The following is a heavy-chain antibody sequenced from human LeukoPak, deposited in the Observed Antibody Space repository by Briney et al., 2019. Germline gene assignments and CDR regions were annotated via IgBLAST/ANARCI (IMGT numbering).Heavy chain of an antibody. CDR3: ARGGDYEPSWFDP. J-gene: IGHJ5*02. CDR2: IYHSGST. CDR1: GGSIRSGGYS. V-gene: IGHV4-30-2*01. D-gene: IGHD3-16*01. Sequence: PSQTLSLTCAVSGGSIRSGGYSWSWIRQPPGKGLEWIGYIYHSGSTYYNPSLKSRVTISVDRSKNQFSLKLSSVTAADTAVYYCARGGDYEPSWFDPWGQGTLVTVSS.